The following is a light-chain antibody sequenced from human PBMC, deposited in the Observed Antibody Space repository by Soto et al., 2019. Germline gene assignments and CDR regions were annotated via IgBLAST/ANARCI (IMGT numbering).Light chain of an antibody. CDR3: QQYGSSGT. V-gene: IGKV3-20*01. CDR2: GAS. Sequence: EMVLTQSPGTLSLSPGERATLSCRASQSVSNNYLAWYQQKPGQAPRLLIYGASNRATGIPDRFRGSGAGTDFTLTISRLDPEDFAVYYFQQYGSSGTFGQGTKVEIK. CDR1: QSVSNNY. J-gene: IGKJ1*01.